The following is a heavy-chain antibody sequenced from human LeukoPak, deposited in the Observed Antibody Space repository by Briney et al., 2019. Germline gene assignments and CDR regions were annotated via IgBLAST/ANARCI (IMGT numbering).Heavy chain of an antibody. J-gene: IGHJ3*01. CDR3: ARPLDYYDSSGYNAFDV. D-gene: IGHD3-22*01. V-gene: IGHV5-51*01. CDR2: IYPGDSDT. CDR1: GYSFTSYW. Sequence: GESLKISCKGSGYSFTSYWIGWVRQMPGKGLEWMGIIYPGDSDTRYSPSFQGQVTISADKSISTAYLQWSSLKASDTAMYYCARPLDYYDSSGYNAFDVWGQGTMVTVSS.